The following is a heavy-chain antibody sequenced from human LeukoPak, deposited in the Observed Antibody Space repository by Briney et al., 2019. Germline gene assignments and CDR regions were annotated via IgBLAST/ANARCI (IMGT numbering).Heavy chain of an antibody. V-gene: IGHV3-43D*04. D-gene: IGHD3-10*01. CDR2: ISWDGGST. J-gene: IGHJ4*02. CDR3: AKGALWFGEAVDY. Sequence: GGSLRLSCAASGFTFDDYAMHWVRQAPGKGLEWVSLISWDGGSTYYADSVKGRYTISRDNSKNSLYLQMNSLRAEDTALYYCAKGALWFGEAVDYWGQGTLVTVSS. CDR1: GFTFDDYA.